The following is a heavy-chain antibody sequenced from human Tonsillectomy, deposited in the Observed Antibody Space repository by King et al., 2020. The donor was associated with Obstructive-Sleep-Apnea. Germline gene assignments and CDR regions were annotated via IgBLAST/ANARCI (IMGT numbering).Heavy chain of an antibody. CDR3: ARVSLQSTPESTVMGYFDY. V-gene: IGHV4-39*07. CDR2: IYYSGST. CDR1: GGSIISSSYY. D-gene: IGHD4-11*01. J-gene: IGHJ4*02. Sequence: QLQLQESGPGLVKPSETLSLTCTVSGGSIISSSYYWGWIRQPPGKGLQWIGSIYYSGSTYYNPSLKSRVTISVDTSKNHFSLKLTSVTAADTAVYYCARVSLQSTPESTVMGYFDYWGLGTLVTVSS.